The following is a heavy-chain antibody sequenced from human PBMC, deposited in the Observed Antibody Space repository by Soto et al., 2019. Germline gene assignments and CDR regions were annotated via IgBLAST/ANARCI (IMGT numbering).Heavy chain of an antibody. D-gene: IGHD6-13*01. J-gene: IGHJ4*02. V-gene: IGHV4-59*01. CDR1: GGSISSYY. CDR3: AKGDRIAAAGSIDY. CDR2: IYYSGST. Sequence: SETLSLTCTVSGGSISSYYRSWIRQPPGKGLEWIGYIYYSGSTNYNPSLKSRVTISVDTSKNQFSLKLSSVTAADTAVYYCAKGDRIAAAGSIDYWGQGTLVTVSS.